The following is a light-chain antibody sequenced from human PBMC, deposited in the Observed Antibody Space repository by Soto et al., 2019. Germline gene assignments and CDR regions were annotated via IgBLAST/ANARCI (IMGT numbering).Light chain of an antibody. Sequence: QSVLTQPASVSGSPGQSITISCTGTSSDVGGYNYVSWYQQHPGKAPKLMIYDVTNRPSGVSNRFSGSKSGNTASLTISGLQAEDEADYYCSSYTSSGTQGVIFGGGTKVTVL. CDR2: DVT. CDR1: SSDVGGYNY. CDR3: SSYTSSGTQGVI. V-gene: IGLV2-14*01. J-gene: IGLJ2*01.